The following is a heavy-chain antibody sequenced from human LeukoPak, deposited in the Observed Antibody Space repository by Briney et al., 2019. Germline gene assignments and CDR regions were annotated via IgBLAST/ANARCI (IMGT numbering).Heavy chain of an antibody. CDR2: IRYDGSNK. D-gene: IGHD6-19*01. CDR1: GFTFSSYG. Sequence: GGSLRLSCAASGFTFSSYGMHWVRQGPGKGLEWVAFIRYDGSNKYYADSVKGRFTISRDNSKNTLYLQMNSLRAEDTAVYYCAKDPLLSGYNSGWYLDYWGQGTLVTVSS. J-gene: IGHJ4*02. V-gene: IGHV3-30*02. CDR3: AKDPLLSGYNSGWYLDY.